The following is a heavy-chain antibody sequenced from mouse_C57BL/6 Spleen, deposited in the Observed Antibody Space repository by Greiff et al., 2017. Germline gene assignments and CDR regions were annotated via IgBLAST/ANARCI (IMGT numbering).Heavy chain of an antibody. Sequence: VQLQQSGPELVKPGASVKISCKASGYTFTDYYMNWVKQSHGKSLEWIGDINPNNGGTSYNQKFKGKATLTVDKSSSTAYMEVRSLTSEDSAVYYWARGYYDSRAFDYWGQGTSVTVSS. D-gene: IGHD1-1*01. CDR2: INPNNGGT. J-gene: IGHJ4*01. V-gene: IGHV1-26*01. CDR3: ARGYYDSRAFDY. CDR1: GYTFTDYY.